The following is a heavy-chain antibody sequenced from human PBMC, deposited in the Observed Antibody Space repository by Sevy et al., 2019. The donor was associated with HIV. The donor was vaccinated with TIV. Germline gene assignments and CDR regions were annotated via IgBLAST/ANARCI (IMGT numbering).Heavy chain of an antibody. CDR2: ISAYNGNT. CDR1: GYTFTSYG. Sequence: ASVKVSCRASGYTFTSYGISWVRQAPGQGLEWMGWISAYNGNTNYAQKLQGRVTMTTDTSTNTAYMELRSLRSDDTARYYCARNQPYYEFWSGYYTGVGPYYYYYMDVWGKGTTVTVSS. CDR3: ARNQPYYEFWSGYYTGVGPYYYYYMDV. D-gene: IGHD3-3*01. J-gene: IGHJ6*03. V-gene: IGHV1-18*04.